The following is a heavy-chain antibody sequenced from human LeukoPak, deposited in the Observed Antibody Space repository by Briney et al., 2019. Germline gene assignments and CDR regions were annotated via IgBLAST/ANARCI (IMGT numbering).Heavy chain of an antibody. CDR1: GFTFTSSA. V-gene: IGHV1-58*02. D-gene: IGHD4-23*01. CDR2: IVVGSGNT. CDR3: AAAFGYGGNPFDY. J-gene: IGHJ4*02. Sequence: GASVKVSCKASGFTFTSSAMQWVRQARGQRLEWIGWIVVGSGNTNYAQKFQERVTITRDMSTSTAYMELSSLRSEDTAVYYCAAAFGYGGNPFDYWGQGTLVTVSS.